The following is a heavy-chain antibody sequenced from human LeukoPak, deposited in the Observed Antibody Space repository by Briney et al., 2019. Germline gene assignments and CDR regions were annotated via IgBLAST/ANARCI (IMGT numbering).Heavy chain of an antibody. V-gene: IGHV3-23*01. CDR2: ISGSGGST. D-gene: IGHD3-22*01. J-gene: IGHJ4*02. CDR3: AKKGDSSGYYHKFDY. Sequence: GGSLRLSCAASGFTFSSYAMSWVRQAPGNGLEWVSAISGSGGSTYYADSVKGRFTISRDNSKNTLYLQMNSLRAEDTAVYYCAKKGDSSGYYHKFDYWGQGTLVTVSS. CDR1: GFTFSSYA.